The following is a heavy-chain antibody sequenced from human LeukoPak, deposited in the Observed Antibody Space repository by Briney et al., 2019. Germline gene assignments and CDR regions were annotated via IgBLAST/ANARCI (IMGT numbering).Heavy chain of an antibody. J-gene: IGHJ5*02. CDR3: ARGPPIVVVPAASAGGFRP. CDR2: INHSGST. CDR1: GGSFSGYY. D-gene: IGHD2-2*01. Sequence: SETLSLTCAVYGGSFSGYYWSWIRQPPGKGLEWIGEINHSGSTNYNPSLKSRVTISVDTSKNQFSLKLSSVTAADTAVYYCARGPPIVVVPAASAGGFRPWGQGTLVTVSS. V-gene: IGHV4-34*01.